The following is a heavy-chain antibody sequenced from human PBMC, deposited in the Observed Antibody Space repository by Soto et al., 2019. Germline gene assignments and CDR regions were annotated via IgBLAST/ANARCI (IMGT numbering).Heavy chain of an antibody. J-gene: IGHJ4*02. CDR2: ISGSGGST. V-gene: IGHV3-23*01. D-gene: IGHD6-19*01. CDR3: AKEKAVAGDFDY. Sequence: GGSLGLSCAASRFTLSSYAMSWVRQAPGKGLEWVSAISGSGGSTYYADSVKGRFTISRDNSKNTLYLQMNSLRAEDTAVYYCAKEKAVAGDFDYWGQGTLVTVSS. CDR1: RFTLSSYA.